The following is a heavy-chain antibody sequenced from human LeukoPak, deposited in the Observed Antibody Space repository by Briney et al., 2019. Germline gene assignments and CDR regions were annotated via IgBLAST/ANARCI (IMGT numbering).Heavy chain of an antibody. CDR2: INHSGST. J-gene: IGHJ4*02. D-gene: IGHD6-13*01. CDR3: ARVDGAAVGFFDY. CDR1: GGSFSGYY. V-gene: IGHV4-34*01. Sequence: SETLSLTCAVYGGSFSGYYWSWIRQPPGKGLEWIGEINHSGSTNYNPSLKSRVTISLDTSKNQFSLKLSSVTAADTAVYYCARVDGAAVGFFDYWGQGTLVTVSS.